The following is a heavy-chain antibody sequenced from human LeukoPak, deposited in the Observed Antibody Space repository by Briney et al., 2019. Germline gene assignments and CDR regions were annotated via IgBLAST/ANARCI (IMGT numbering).Heavy chain of an antibody. V-gene: IGHV4-39*01. CDR2: IYYSGQT. J-gene: IGHJ4*02. D-gene: IGHD4-23*01. Sequence: PSQTLSLTCTVSGGSISSSSYWWGWIPPPPGEGLGWIGSIYYSGQTYYNPSLKSPVTISVDTHKNQFTLKLTSVNAADTAVYHCARQVGDGRWYFDYWGQGTLVTVSS. CDR1: GGSISSSSYW. CDR3: ARQVGDGRWYFDY.